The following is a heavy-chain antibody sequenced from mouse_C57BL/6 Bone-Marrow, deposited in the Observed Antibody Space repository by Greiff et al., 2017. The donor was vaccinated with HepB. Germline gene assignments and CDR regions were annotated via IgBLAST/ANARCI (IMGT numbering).Heavy chain of an antibody. CDR3: TLDYPFAY. CDR1: GFNIKDDY. Sequence: VQLKQSGAELVRPGASVKLSCTASGFNIKDDYMHWVKQRPEQGLEWIGWIDPENGDTEYASKFQGKATITADTSSNTAYLQLSSLTSEDTAVYYCTLDYPFAYWGQGTLVTVSA. D-gene: IGHD2-4*01. J-gene: IGHJ3*01. V-gene: IGHV14-4*01. CDR2: IDPENGDT.